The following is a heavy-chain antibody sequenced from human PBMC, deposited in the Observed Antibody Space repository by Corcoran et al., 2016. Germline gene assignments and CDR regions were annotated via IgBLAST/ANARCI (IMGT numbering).Heavy chain of an antibody. D-gene: IGHD3-22*01. CDR3: ARASGSYDSGGYFDY. Sequence: EVQLVESGGGLVQPGGSLRLSCAASGFTFSSYWMHWVHQAPGKGLVWVSRISTDGSGTSYADSVKGRFTISRDNAKNTLFLQMNSLRAEDTAVFCCARASGSYDSGGYFDYGGQGALVAVSS. CDR1: GFTFSSYW. J-gene: IGHJ4*02. CDR2: ISTDGSGT. V-gene: IGHV3-74*01.